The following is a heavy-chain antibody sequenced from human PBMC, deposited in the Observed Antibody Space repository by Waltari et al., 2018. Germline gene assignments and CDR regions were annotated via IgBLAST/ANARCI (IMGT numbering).Heavy chain of an antibody. D-gene: IGHD4-17*01. CDR3: VKALNSGPSYGDY. V-gene: IGHV3-64D*06. CDR2: ISSHGCET. J-gene: IGHJ4*02. Sequence: AAGKGLEYVSAISSHGCETDYADSVKGRFTISRDNSKNRLSFQMSSLRGEDTAVYYCVKALNSGPSYGDYWGQGTLVTVSS.